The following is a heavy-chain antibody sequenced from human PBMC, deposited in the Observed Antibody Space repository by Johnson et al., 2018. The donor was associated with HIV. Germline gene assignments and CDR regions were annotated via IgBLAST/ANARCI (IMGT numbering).Heavy chain of an antibody. V-gene: IGHV3-66*01. D-gene: IGHD3-10*01. CDR3: AIDPRITMVNDAFDI. CDR1: GFTVSSNY. J-gene: IGHJ3*02. Sequence: VQLVESGGGLVQPGGSLRLSCAASGFTVSSNYMSWVRQAPGKGLEWVSVIYSGGSTYYADSVKGRFTISRDNSKNTLYLPMNSLRAEDTAVYYCAIDPRITMVNDAFDICGQGTMVTVSS. CDR2: IYSGGST.